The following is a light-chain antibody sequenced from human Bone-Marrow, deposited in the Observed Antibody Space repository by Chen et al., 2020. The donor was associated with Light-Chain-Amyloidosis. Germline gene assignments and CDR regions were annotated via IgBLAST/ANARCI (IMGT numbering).Light chain of an antibody. CDR2: DVS. V-gene: IGLV2-14*03. CDR3: NSYTTSDTYV. J-gene: IGLJ1*01. CDR1: SGDVGAYNY. Sequence: ALTPPAPLSGSPGQSITISCTGTSGDVGAYNYVSWYQQHPGKAPKLLIYDVSNRPSGVSNRFSGSKSGNTASLTISGLQAEDEADYYCNSYTTSDTYVFGTGTEVTVL.